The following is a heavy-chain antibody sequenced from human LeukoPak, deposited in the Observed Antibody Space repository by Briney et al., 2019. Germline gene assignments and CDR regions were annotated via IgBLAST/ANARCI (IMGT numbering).Heavy chain of an antibody. Sequence: ASVKVSCKTSGYTFTGYYLHWVRQAPGQGLDWMGWINPNTGGTNYAQKFHGRVTMTRDTSTSTVYMELSSLRSEDTAVYYCARSSGRSPNRDYMDVWGKGTTVTISS. D-gene: IGHD1-14*01. CDR3: ARSSGRSPNRDYMDV. V-gene: IGHV1-2*02. J-gene: IGHJ6*03. CDR1: GYTFTGYY. CDR2: INPNTGGT.